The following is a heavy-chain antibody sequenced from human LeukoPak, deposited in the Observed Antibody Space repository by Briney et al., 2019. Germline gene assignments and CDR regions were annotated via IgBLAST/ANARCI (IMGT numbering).Heavy chain of an antibody. J-gene: IGHJ4*02. V-gene: IGHV1-2*02. CDR1: GYTFTGYY. CDR2: INPNSGGT. D-gene: IGHD3-3*01. CDR3: ARGRKTVSGMPGSY. Sequence: TSVKVSHKASGYTFTGYYMHWVRQAPGQRLEWMGWINPNSGGTNYAQKLQGRVTMTRDTSISTAYMELSTLRSDDTAVYYCARGRKTVSGMPGSYWGQGTLVTVSS.